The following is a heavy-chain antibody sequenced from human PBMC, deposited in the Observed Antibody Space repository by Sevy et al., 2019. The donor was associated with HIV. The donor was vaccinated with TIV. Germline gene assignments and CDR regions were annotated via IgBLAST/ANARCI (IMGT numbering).Heavy chain of an antibody. V-gene: IGHV4-59*13. J-gene: IGHJ5*02. CDR3: AREMYYYDSSGPNWFDP. Sequence: SETLSLTCTVSGGSISSYYWSWIRQPPGKGLEWIGYIYYSGSTNYNPSPKSRVTISVDTSNNQFSLKLSSLTAADTAVYYCAREMYYYDSSGPNWFDPWGQGTLVTVSS. D-gene: IGHD3-22*01. CDR2: IYYSGST. CDR1: GGSISSYY.